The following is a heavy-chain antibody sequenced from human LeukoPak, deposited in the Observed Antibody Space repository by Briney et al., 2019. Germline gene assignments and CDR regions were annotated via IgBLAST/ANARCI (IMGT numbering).Heavy chain of an antibody. V-gene: IGHV3-64*01. CDR3: ARDFLVGATAFDI. D-gene: IGHD1-26*01. J-gene: IGHJ3*02. CDR2: ISSNGGRT. Sequence: PRGSLRLSCAASGFTFSSYAFHWVRQALGKGLEYVSAISSNGGRTYYANSVKGRFTISRDNSKNTLYLQMGRLRAEDMAVYYCARDFLVGATAFDIWGQGTMVTVSS. CDR1: GFTFSSYA.